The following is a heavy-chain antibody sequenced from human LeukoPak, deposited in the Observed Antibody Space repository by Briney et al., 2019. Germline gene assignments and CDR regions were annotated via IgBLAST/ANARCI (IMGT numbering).Heavy chain of an antibody. V-gene: IGHV1-18*01. CDR1: GYTFTSYG. Sequence: ASVKVSCKASGYTFTSYGISWVRQAPGQGLEWMGWISAYNGNTNYAQKLQGRVTMTTDTSTSTAYMELRSLRSDDTAVYYCARDEFDLDFSSTSCYPPSSFDYWGQGTLVTVSS. CDR2: ISAYNGNT. J-gene: IGHJ4*02. CDR3: ARDEFDLDFSSTSCYPPSSFDY. D-gene: IGHD2-2*01.